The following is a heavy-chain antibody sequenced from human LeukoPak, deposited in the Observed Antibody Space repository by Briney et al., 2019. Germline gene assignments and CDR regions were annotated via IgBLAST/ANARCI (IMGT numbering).Heavy chain of an antibody. CDR2: ISYNGGRK. V-gene: IGHV3-30*04. J-gene: IGHJ4*02. Sequence: GESLRLSCAASGFSFSGYAIHWVRQAPGKGLEWVALISYNGGRKDYADSVKGRFTIDRDNSKNTVYLQMNSLRPDDTAIYFCARQEARNYYYEGLDYWGQGNLVTVSS. CDR3: ARQEARNYYYEGLDY. D-gene: IGHD3-22*01. CDR1: GFSFSGYA.